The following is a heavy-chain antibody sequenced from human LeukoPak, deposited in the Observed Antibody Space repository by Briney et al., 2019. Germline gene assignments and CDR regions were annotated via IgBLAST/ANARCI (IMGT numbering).Heavy chain of an antibody. J-gene: IGHJ5*02. D-gene: IGHD4-17*01. CDR1: GFTFSSYA. Sequence: GGSLRLSCAASGFTFSSYAMSWVRQAPGKGPEWVSAISGSVGGTYYADSVKGRFTISRDNSKNTLYLQMNSLRAEDTAVYYCAKDGYGDYVGWFDPWGQGTLVTVSS. CDR2: ISGSVGGT. V-gene: IGHV3-23*01. CDR3: AKDGYGDYVGWFDP.